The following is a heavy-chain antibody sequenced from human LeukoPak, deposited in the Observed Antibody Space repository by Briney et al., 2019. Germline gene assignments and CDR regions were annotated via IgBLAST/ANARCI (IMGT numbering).Heavy chain of an antibody. J-gene: IGHJ4*02. Sequence: LRLSCAASGFTFDDYAMHWVRQPPGKGLEWIGYIYHSGSTYYNPSLKSRVTISVDRSKNQFSLKLSSVTAADTAVYYCASGTYYDFWSGYAFDYWGQGTLVTVSS. CDR2: IYHSGST. D-gene: IGHD3-3*01. CDR1: GFTFDDYA. V-gene: IGHV4-30-2*01. CDR3: ASGTYYDFWSGYAFDY.